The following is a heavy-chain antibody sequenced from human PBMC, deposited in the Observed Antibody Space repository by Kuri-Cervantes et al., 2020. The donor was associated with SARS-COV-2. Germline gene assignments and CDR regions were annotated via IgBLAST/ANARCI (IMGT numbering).Heavy chain of an antibody. J-gene: IGHJ3*02. CDR1: GGTFSSYA. D-gene: IGHD3-3*01. Sequence: SVKVSCKASGGTFSSYAISWVRQAPGQGLEWMGRITPILGTANYAQKFQGRVTITRNTSISTAYMELSSLRSEDTAVYYCARVVTYYDFWSGYYTNAFDIWGQGTMVTVSS. CDR2: ITPILGTA. CDR3: ARVVTYYDFWSGYYTNAFDI. V-gene: IGHV1-69*04.